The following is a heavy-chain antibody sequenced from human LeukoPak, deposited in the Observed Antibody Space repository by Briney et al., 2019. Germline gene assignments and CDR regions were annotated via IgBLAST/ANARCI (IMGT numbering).Heavy chain of an antibody. CDR2: ISAYNGNT. CDR3: ARDYDKFSGMDV. CDR1: GYTFTGYY. J-gene: IGHJ6*02. D-gene: IGHD3-16*01. Sequence: ASVKVSCKASGYTFTGYYMHWVRQAPGQGVEWMGWISAYNGNTNYAQKLQGRVAMTTDTSTSTAYMELRSLRSDDTAVYYCARDYDKFSGMDVWGQGTTVTVSS. V-gene: IGHV1-18*04.